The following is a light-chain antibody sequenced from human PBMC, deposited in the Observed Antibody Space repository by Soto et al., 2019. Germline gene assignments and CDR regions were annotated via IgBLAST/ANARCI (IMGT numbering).Light chain of an antibody. J-gene: IGKJ3*01. CDR3: QEYSKWPLFT. CDR2: AAS. CDR1: QSVSTN. Sequence: EIVVTQSPGILSVSPGDRATLSCRASQSVSTNLAWYQQKTGQAPTLLINAASTRATGIPARFTGSGSGTDFTLTISSLQSEDFAVYYRQEYSKWPLFTFGPGTRVDIK. V-gene: IGKV3-15*01.